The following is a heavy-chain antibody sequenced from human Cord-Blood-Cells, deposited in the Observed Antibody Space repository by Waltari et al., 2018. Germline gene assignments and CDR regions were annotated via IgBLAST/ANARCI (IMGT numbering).Heavy chain of an antibody. CDR1: GFTFSDHY. CDR2: TRNKANSYTT. Sequence: EVQLVESGGGLVQPGGSLRLSCAASGFTFSDHYMDWVRQAPGKGLEWVGRTRNKANSYTTEYAASVKGRFTISRDDSKNSLYLQMNSLKTEDTAVYYCARGLGLTGTFDYWGQGTLVTVSS. J-gene: IGHJ4*02. D-gene: IGHD1-7*01. V-gene: IGHV3-72*01. CDR3: ARGLGLTGTFDY.